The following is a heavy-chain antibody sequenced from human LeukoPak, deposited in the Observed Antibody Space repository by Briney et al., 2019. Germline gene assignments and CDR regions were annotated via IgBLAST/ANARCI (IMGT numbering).Heavy chain of an antibody. J-gene: IGHJ4*02. Sequence: TPSETLSLTCAVYGGSFSGYYWSWIRQPPGKGLEWIGEINHSGSTNYNPSLKSRVTISVDTSKSQFSLKLSSVTAADTAVYYCARASIAARPFDYWGQGTLVTVSS. CDR1: GGSFSGYY. CDR3: ARASIAARPFDY. V-gene: IGHV4-34*01. D-gene: IGHD6-6*01. CDR2: INHSGST.